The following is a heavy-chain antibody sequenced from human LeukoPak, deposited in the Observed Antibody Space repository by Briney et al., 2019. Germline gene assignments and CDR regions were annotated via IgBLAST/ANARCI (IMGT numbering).Heavy chain of an antibody. D-gene: IGHD1-26*01. J-gene: IGHJ2*01. CDR2: ISSSSSTI. Sequence: PGGSLRLSCAASGLTFSSYSMNWVRQAPGKGLEWGSYISSSSSTIYYADSVKGRFTISRDNAKNSLYLQMNSLRAEDTAVYYCARMGRESGSYFPWYFDLWGRGTLVTVSS. V-gene: IGHV3-48*04. CDR1: GLTFSSYS. CDR3: ARMGRESGSYFPWYFDL.